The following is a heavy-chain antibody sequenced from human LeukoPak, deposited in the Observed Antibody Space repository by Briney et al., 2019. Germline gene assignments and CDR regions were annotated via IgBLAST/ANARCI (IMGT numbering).Heavy chain of an antibody. CDR3: ARGAYDYGDYECYYYYYMDV. J-gene: IGHJ6*03. CDR2: INRSGST. D-gene: IGHD4-17*01. V-gene: IGHV4-34*01. Sequence: SETLSLTCAVYGGSFSGYYWSWIRQPPGKGLEWIGEINRSGSTNYNPSLKSRLTISVDSSKNQFSLKLISVTAADTAVYYCARGAYDYGDYECYYYYYMDVWGKGTTVTVSS. CDR1: GGSFSGYY.